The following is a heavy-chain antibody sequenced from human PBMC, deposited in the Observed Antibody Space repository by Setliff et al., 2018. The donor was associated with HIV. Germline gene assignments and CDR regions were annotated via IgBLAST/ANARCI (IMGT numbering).Heavy chain of an antibody. CDR3: EAATVGETGYYGIDV. J-gene: IGHJ6*02. V-gene: IGHV4-39*07. CDR1: GDSINSGSYH. Sequence: PSETLSLTCTVSGDSINSGSYHWNWIRQPPGRGLEWIGAIHHSGNTYYNPSLKSRVTISVDTSKNQFSLRLSSVTAADTAVYYCEAATVGETGYYGIDVWGPGTTVTVSS. CDR2: IHHSGNT. D-gene: IGHD1-26*01.